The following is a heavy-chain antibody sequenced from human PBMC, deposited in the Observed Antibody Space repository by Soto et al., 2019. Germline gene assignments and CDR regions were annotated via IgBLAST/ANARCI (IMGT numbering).Heavy chain of an antibody. Sequence: GGSLRLSCAASGSTFSSYWMSWVRQAPGKGLEWVANIKQDGSEKYYVDSVKGRFTISRDNAKNSLYLQMNSLRAEDTAVYYCSSGWPLSRDFYYYYGMDVWGQGTTVTVSS. J-gene: IGHJ6*02. CDR3: SSGWPLSRDFYYYYGMDV. V-gene: IGHV3-7*03. CDR1: GSTFSSYW. CDR2: IKQDGSEK. D-gene: IGHD6-19*01.